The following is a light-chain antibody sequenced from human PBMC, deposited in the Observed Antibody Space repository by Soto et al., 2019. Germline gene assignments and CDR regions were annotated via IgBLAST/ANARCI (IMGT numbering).Light chain of an antibody. CDR1: QDISNS. Sequence: DIPMTQSPSSLSTSVGERVTITCQASQDISNSLNWYQQKPGKAPNLLIYEASKLQTGVPSRFSGGGSGTHFTFTISNLQPEDIATYYCQQYNNWPFFGPGTKVDIK. J-gene: IGKJ3*01. CDR2: EAS. CDR3: QQYNNWPF. V-gene: IGKV1-33*01.